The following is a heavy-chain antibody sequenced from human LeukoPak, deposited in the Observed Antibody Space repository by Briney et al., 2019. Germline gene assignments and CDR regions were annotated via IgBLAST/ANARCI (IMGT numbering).Heavy chain of an antibody. D-gene: IGHD1-26*01. CDR1: GFSFSTQW. CDR3: ARNSGSYPFDY. J-gene: IGHJ4*02. CDR2: IEQDGSQK. V-gene: IGHV3-7*01. Sequence: GGSLRLSCAASGFSFSTQWMTWVSQAPGKGLEWVASIEQDGSQKYYVDSVRGRFTISRDNAKNSVYLQMNSLRVEDTAVYYCARNSGSYPFDYWGKGTLVTVSS.